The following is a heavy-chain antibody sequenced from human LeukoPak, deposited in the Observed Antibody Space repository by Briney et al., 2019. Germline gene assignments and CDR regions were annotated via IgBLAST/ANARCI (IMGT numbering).Heavy chain of an antibody. D-gene: IGHD1-14*01. CDR1: GGSFSGYY. J-gene: IGHJ6*03. Sequence: SETLSLTRAVYGGSFSGYYWSWIRQPPGKGLEWIGEINHSGSTNYNPSLKSRVTISVDTSKNQFSLKLSSVTAADTAVYYCARRRNLYYYYYYMDVWGKGTTVTISS. V-gene: IGHV4-34*01. CDR3: ARRRNLYYYYYYMDV. CDR2: INHSGST.